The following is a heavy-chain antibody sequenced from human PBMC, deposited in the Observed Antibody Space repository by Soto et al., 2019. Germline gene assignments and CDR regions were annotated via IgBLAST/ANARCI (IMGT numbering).Heavy chain of an antibody. CDR2: INSDGSST. CDR1: GFTFSSYG. CDR3: ARCLDYSNYPLTLYDLDV. D-gene: IGHD4-4*01. V-gene: IGHV3-74*01. Sequence: GGALRLSCASSGFTFSSYGMHWVRQAPGKGLVWVSRINSDGSSTSYADSVKGRFTISRDNAKNTLYLQMNSLRAEDTAVYYCARCLDYSNYPLTLYDLDVRGKGTTVTVSS. J-gene: IGHJ6*03.